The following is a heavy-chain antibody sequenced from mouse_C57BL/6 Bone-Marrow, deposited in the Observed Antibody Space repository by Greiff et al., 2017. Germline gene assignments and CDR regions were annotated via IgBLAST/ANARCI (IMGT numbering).Heavy chain of an antibody. CDR3: ARDRTTVVAPDV. D-gene: IGHD1-1*01. V-gene: IGHV5-4*01. CDR2: ISDGGSYT. Sequence: EVQGVESGGGLVKPGGSLKLSCAASGFTFSSYAMSWVRQTPEKRLEWVATISDGGSYTYYPANVKGRFTISRDNAKNNLYLQMSHLKSEDTAMYYCARDRTTVVAPDVWGTGTTVTVSS. J-gene: IGHJ1*03. CDR1: GFTFSSYA.